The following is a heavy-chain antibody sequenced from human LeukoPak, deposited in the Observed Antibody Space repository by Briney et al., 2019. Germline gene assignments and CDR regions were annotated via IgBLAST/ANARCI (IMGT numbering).Heavy chain of an antibody. J-gene: IGHJ2*01. CDR2: ISSDGGTI. CDR3: ARRLADFWSGYQDYWYFDL. V-gene: IGHV3-48*02. Sequence: PGGSLRLSCAASGFTFSRKTMNWVRQAPGKGLEWVSYISSDGGTIYYADSVRGRFTISRDNAKNSLYLQMNSLRDEDTAVYYCARRLADFWSGYQDYWYFDLWGRGTLVTVSS. D-gene: IGHD3-3*01. CDR1: GFTFSRKT.